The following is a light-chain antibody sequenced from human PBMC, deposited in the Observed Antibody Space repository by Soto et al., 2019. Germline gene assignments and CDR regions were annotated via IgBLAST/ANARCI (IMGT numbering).Light chain of an antibody. Sequence: QSVLTQPPSASGSPGQSVTISCTGTSSDVGIFNYVSWYQQHPDQAPKLLIFEVNKRPSGVPDRFSASKSGTSATLGITGFQTGDEADYYCGSWDSSLSAYVFGTGTKLTVL. CDR1: SSDVGIFNY. CDR2: EVN. J-gene: IGLJ1*01. V-gene: IGLV2-8*01. CDR3: GSWDSSLSAYV.